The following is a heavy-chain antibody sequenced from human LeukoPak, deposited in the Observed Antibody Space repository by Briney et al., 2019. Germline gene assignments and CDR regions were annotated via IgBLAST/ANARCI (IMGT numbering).Heavy chain of an antibody. CDR3: ARVEGSYPPRAFYNWFDP. Sequence: SVKVSCKASGGTFSSYAISWVRQAPGQGLEWMGGIIPIFGTANYAQKFQGRVTITADESTSTAYMELSSLRSEDTAVYYCARVEGSYPPRAFYNWFDPWGQGTLVTVSS. CDR1: GGTFSSYA. V-gene: IGHV1-69*13. D-gene: IGHD1-26*01. J-gene: IGHJ5*02. CDR2: IIPIFGTA.